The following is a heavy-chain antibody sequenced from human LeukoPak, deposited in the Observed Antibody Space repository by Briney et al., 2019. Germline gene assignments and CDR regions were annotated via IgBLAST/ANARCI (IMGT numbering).Heavy chain of an antibody. CDR2: IIPIFGTA. CDR3: AYVTDRSGWYDFDY. Sequence: SVKVSCKASGGSFSSYAISWVRQAPGQGLEWMGGIIPIFGTANYAQKFQGRVTITTDESTSTAYMELSSLRSEDTAVYYCAYVTDRSGWYDFDYCGQGTLVTVSS. V-gene: IGHV1-69*05. CDR1: GGSFSSYA. D-gene: IGHD6-19*01. J-gene: IGHJ4*02.